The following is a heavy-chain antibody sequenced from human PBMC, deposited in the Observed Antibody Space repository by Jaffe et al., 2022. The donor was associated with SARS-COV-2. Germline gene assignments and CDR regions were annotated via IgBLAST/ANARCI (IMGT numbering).Heavy chain of an antibody. CDR2: ISYDGSNK. CDR3: ARPRSSSTLINWFDP. CDR1: GFTFSSYA. J-gene: IGHJ5*02. Sequence: QVQLVESGGGVVQPGRSLRLSCAASGFTFSSYAMHWVRQAPGKGLEWVAVISYDGSNKYYADSVKGRFTISRDNSKNTLYLQMNSLRAEDTAVYYCARPRSSSTLINWFDPWGQGTLVTVSS. D-gene: IGHD6-6*01. V-gene: IGHV3-30-3*01.